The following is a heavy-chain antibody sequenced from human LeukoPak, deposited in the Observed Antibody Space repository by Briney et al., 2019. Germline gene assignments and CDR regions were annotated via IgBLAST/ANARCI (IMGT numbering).Heavy chain of an antibody. CDR3: ARGDTAMVTAVAGTGVDLDY. D-gene: IGHD6-19*01. CDR1: GFTFNNYI. J-gene: IGHJ4*02. V-gene: IGHV3-48*02. CDR2: ISSGSGTM. Sequence: QPGGSLRLSCAASGFTFNNYIMTWVRQAPGRGLEWVSYISSGSGTMYYADSVKGRFTISRDNAKKSLYLQMNSLRDEDTAVYYCARGDTAMVTAVAGTGVDLDYWGQGTLVTVSS.